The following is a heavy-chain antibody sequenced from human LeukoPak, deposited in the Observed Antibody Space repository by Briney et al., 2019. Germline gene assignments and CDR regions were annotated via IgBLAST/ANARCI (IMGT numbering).Heavy chain of an antibody. V-gene: IGHV1-46*01. Sequence: ASVKVSCKASGYTFTGYYMHWVRQAPGPGLEWMGTINPSDGYTSYAQKFQDRVTMTRDMSTSTVYMELSSLRSDDTAVYYCARGSRLAARQLQGVLDPWGQGTLVIVSS. CDR1: GYTFTGYY. CDR2: INPSDGYT. J-gene: IGHJ5*02. D-gene: IGHD6-6*01. CDR3: ARGSRLAARQLQGVLDP.